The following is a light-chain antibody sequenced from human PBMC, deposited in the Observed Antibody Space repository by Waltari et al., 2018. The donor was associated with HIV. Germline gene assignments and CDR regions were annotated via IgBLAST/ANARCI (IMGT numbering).Light chain of an antibody. CDR3: ASFTGDNSLL. V-gene: IGLV2-14*03. CDR1: DSVFGLYNV. CDR2: DVD. J-gene: IGLJ3*02. Sequence: SAVTQPSSVSGLPGPSFTISCSADDSVFGLYNVVSWYQQHPGKLPRLILYDVDGRASGISARFSGSKSGHTASLNISGLRAEDEADYYCASFTGDNSLLFGGGTKVTVL.